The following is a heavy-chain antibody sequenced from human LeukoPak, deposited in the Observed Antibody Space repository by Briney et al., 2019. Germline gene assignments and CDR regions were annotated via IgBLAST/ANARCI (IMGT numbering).Heavy chain of an antibody. CDR2: IYYSGST. V-gene: IGHV4-59*01. CDR1: GGSISSYY. Sequence: SETLSLTCTVSGGSISSYYWSWIRQPPGKGLEWIGYIYYSGSTNYNPSLKSRVTISVDTSKNQFSLKLSSVTAADTAVYYCARTAAGHFQHWGQGTLVTVSS. CDR3: ARTAAGHFQH. J-gene: IGHJ1*01. D-gene: IGHD6-25*01.